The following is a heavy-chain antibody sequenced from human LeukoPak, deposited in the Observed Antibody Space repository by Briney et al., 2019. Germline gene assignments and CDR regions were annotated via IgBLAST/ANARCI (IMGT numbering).Heavy chain of an antibody. CDR3: PRDWSFVSYDISGYEFFD. Sequence: PGGSVRLSCAASGFTFDDYGMSWVRQAPGKGLEWVSGINWNGGSTGYADSVKGRFTISRDNAKNSLYLQMNSLRAEDTAVYYCPRDWSFVSYDISGYEFFDWGQGTLVTVSS. J-gene: IGHJ4*02. V-gene: IGHV3-20*04. CDR1: GFTFDDYG. D-gene: IGHD3-22*01. CDR2: INWNGGST.